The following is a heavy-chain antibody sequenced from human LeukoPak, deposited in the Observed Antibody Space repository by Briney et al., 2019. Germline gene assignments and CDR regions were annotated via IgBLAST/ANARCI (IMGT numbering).Heavy chain of an antibody. CDR2: ISSSSSYI. V-gene: IGHV3-21*06. CDR1: GFTFSSYT. J-gene: IGHJ3*02. CDR3: ARDTYDILTGYYKWAFDI. Sequence: GGSLRLSCAASGFTFSSYTMNWVRQAPGKGLEWVSSISSSSSYIYYADSVKGRFTISRDNAKNSLYLQMNSLRAEDTAVYYCARDTYDILTGYYKWAFDIWGQGAMVTVSS. D-gene: IGHD3-9*01.